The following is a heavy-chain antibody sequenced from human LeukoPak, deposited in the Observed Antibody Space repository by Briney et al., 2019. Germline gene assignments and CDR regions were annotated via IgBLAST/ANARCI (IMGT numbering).Heavy chain of an antibody. D-gene: IGHD3-3*01. CDR2: ISSSSSTI. CDR3: ARDGIRDFWSGPRIDY. Sequence: GGSLRLSCAASGFTFSSYNMNWVRQAPGKGLEWVSYISSSSSTIYYADSMKGRFTISRDNAKNSLYLQMNSLRAEDTAVYYCARDGIRDFWSGPRIDYWGQGTLVTVSS. J-gene: IGHJ4*02. CDR1: GFTFSSYN. V-gene: IGHV3-48*01.